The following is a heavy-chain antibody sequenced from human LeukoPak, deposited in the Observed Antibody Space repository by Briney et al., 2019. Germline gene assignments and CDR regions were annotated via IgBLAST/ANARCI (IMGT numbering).Heavy chain of an antibody. V-gene: IGHV1-3*01. CDR2: INAGNGNT. Sequence: ASVKVSCKASGYTFTSYAIHWVRQAPGQRLEWMGWINAGNGNTKYSQKFQGRVTITRDTSASTAYMELSSLRSEDTAVYYCAREGTYGYYFDYWGQGTLVTVSS. CDR1: GYTFTSYA. CDR3: AREGTYGYYFDY. J-gene: IGHJ4*02. D-gene: IGHD3-10*01.